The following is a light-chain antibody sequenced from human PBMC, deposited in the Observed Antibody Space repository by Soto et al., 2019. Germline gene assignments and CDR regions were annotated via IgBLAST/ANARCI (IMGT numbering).Light chain of an antibody. Sequence: QYALTQPASVSGSPGQSITISCTGTSSDVGGYNYVSWYQQHPGKAPKLMIYEVSNRPSGVSNRFSGSKSGNTASLTISGLEAEDEADYFCSSYTSSSTLEWVFGGGTKLTVL. CDR3: SSYTSSSTLEWV. J-gene: IGLJ3*02. CDR2: EVS. V-gene: IGLV2-14*01. CDR1: SSDVGGYNY.